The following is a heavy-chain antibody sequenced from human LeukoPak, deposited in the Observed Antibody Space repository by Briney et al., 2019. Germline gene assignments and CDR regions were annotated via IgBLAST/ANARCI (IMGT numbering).Heavy chain of an antibody. J-gene: IGHJ4*02. Sequence: PSETLSLTCTVSGGSISSYYRSWIRQPPGKGLEWIGYIYYSGSTNYNPSLKSRVTISVDTSKNQFSLKLSSVTAADTAVYYCAREAKQWLAPDYWGQGTLVTVSS. V-gene: IGHV4-59*01. D-gene: IGHD6-19*01. CDR2: IYYSGST. CDR3: AREAKQWLAPDY. CDR1: GGSISSYY.